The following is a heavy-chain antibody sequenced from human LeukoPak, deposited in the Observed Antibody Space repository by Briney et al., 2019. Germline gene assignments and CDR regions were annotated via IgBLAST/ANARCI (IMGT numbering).Heavy chain of an antibody. J-gene: IGHJ4*02. CDR2: ISGSGGNT. V-gene: IGHV3-23*01. CDR1: GITLSNYG. D-gene: IGHD3-22*01. CDR3: AKRGVVIRVILVGFHKEAYYFDS. Sequence: AGGSLRLSCAVSGITLSNYGMSWVRQAPGKGLEWVSGISGSGGNTYYADSVKGRFTISRDNSKNTLYLQMNSLRAEDTAVYFCAKRGVVIRVILVGFHKEAYYFDSWAREPWSPSPQ.